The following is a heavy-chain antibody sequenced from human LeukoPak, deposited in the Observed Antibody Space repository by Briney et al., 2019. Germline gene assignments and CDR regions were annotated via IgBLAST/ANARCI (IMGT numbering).Heavy chain of an antibody. CDR2: ISSSGSTI. Sequence: GGSLRLSCAASGFTFSDYYMSWIRQAPGKGLEWVSYISSSGSTIYYADSVKGRFTISRDNAKNSLYLQMNSLRAEDTAVYYCAREGVVVTAIPVPYFDYWGQGTLVTISS. J-gene: IGHJ4*02. CDR3: AREGVVVTAIPVPYFDY. CDR1: GFTFSDYY. V-gene: IGHV3-11*01. D-gene: IGHD2-21*02.